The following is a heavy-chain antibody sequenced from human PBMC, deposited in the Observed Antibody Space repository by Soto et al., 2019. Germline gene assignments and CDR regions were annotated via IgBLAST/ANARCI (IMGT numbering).Heavy chain of an antibody. CDR3: ARDRFSGYTSVPFDY. D-gene: IGHD3-22*01. V-gene: IGHV3-21*01. Sequence: EVQLVESGGGLVKPGGSLRLSCAASGFTFSSYSMNWVRQAPGKGLEWVSSISSSSSYIYYADSVKGRFTISRDNAKNSLYLQMNSLRAEDTAVYYCARDRFSGYTSVPFDYWGQGTLVTVSS. J-gene: IGHJ4*02. CDR2: ISSSSSYI. CDR1: GFTFSSYS.